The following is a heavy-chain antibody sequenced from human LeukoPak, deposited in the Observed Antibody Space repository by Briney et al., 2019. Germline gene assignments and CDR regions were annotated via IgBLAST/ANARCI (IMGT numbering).Heavy chain of an antibody. CDR1: GFTFSDYY. Sequence: GGSLRLSCAASGFTFSDYYMSWIRLAPGKGLEWVSYISGSGSTMYYADSVKGRFTISRDNAKNSLYLQMNSLRAEDTAVYYCARGKGALSLFDYWGQGTLVTVSS. V-gene: IGHV3-11*01. CDR2: ISGSGSTM. D-gene: IGHD1-26*01. J-gene: IGHJ4*02. CDR3: ARGKGALSLFDY.